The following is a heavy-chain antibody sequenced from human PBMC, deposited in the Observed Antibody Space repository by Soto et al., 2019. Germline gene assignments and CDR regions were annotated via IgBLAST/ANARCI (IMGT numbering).Heavy chain of an antibody. CDR3: GGGGGSYYG. D-gene: IGHD1-26*01. J-gene: IGHJ4*02. CDR2: ISYDGSNK. CDR1: GFTFSSYA. V-gene: IGHV3-30-3*01. Sequence: QVQLVESGGGVVQPGRSLRLSCAASGFTFSSYAMHWVRQAPGKGLEWVAVISYDGSNKYYADSVKGRFTISRDNSKNALYLQMNSRRAEDTAVYYWGGGGGSYYGWGQGTLVTVSS.